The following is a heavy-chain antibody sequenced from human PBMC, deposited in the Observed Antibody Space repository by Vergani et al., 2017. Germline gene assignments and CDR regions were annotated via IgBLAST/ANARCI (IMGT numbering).Heavy chain of an antibody. Sequence: QLQLQESGPGLVKPSETLSLTCTVSGGSISSSSYYWGWIRQPPGKGLEWIGSIYYSGSTYYNPSLKSRVTISVDTSKNQFSLKLSSVTAADTAVYYCARDADYYDSSGHDAFDIWGQGTMVTVSS. CDR3: ARDADYYDSSGHDAFDI. J-gene: IGHJ3*02. V-gene: IGHV4-39*07. D-gene: IGHD3-22*01. CDR1: GGSISSSSYY. CDR2: IYYSGST.